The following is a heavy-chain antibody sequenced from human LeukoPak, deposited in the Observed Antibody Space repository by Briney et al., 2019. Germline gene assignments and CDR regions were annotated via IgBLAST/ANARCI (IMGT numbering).Heavy chain of an antibody. CDR2: ISGSGGST. D-gene: IGHD6-19*01. CDR1: GFTFSSYA. CDR3: AKNIAVADYFDY. Sequence: GGSLRLSCAASGFTFSSYAMNWVRQAPGKGLEWVSAISGSGGSTYYADSVKGRFTISRDNSKNTLYLQMNSLRAEDTAVYYCAKNIAVADYFDYWGQGTLVTVSS. V-gene: IGHV3-23*01. J-gene: IGHJ4*02.